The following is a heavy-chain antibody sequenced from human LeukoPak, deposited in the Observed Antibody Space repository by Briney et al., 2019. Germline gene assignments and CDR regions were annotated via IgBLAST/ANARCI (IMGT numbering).Heavy chain of an antibody. Sequence: GGSLRLSCAASGFTFSSYAMHWGRQAPGEGLEYVSAISSNGGSTYYANSVKGRFTISRDNSKNTLYLQMGSLRAEDMAVYYCARDLLRVLSGSSTPDIWGQGTMVTVSS. J-gene: IGHJ3*02. CDR2: ISSNGGST. V-gene: IGHV3-64*01. CDR1: GFTFSSYA. CDR3: ARDLLRVLSGSSTPDI. D-gene: IGHD2-15*01.